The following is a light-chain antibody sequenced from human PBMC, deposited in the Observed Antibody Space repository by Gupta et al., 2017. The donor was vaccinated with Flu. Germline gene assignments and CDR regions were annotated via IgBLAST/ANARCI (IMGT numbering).Light chain of an antibody. V-gene: IGKV1-39*01. CDR2: AAS. Sequence: DIQMTQSPSSLSEYVGDRVTITCRSSHNIGNYLSWYQQKPGRAPKLLIYAASKLQIGVAPRFSGSGSGTDFTLTISRLQPEDFATFYCQQTDSTPYTFGQGTKLQIK. CDR1: HNIGNY. J-gene: IGKJ2*01. CDR3: QQTDSTPYT.